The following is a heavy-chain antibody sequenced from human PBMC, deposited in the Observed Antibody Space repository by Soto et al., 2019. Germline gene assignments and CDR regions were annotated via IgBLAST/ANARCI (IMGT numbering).Heavy chain of an antibody. CDR1: GGTFSSYA. CDR2: IIPIFGTA. Sequence: SVKVSCKASGGTFSSYAISWVRQAPGQGLEWMGGIIPIFGTANYAQKFQGRVTIIADKSTSTAYMELSSLRSEDTAVYYCARDLTNYYDSSGYYALDYWGQGTLVTVSS. V-gene: IGHV1-69*06. CDR3: ARDLTNYYDSSGYYALDY. J-gene: IGHJ4*02. D-gene: IGHD3-22*01.